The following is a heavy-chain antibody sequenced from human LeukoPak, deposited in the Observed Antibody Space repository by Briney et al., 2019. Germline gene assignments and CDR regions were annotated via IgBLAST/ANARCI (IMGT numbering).Heavy chain of an antibody. Sequence: ASVKVSCKASGYTLNSYDINWVRQASGQGLEWMGWMNPNSGNPGYAQKFQGRVTMTRSTSISTAYMELSSLRSEDTAVYYCARVVTYYDFWSDTTKYYLVYYGMEVWGQGTTVTVSS. J-gene: IGHJ6*02. CDR1: GYTLNSYD. V-gene: IGHV1-8*01. CDR3: ARVVTYYDFWSDTTKYYLVYYGMEV. CDR2: MNPNSGNP. D-gene: IGHD3-3*01.